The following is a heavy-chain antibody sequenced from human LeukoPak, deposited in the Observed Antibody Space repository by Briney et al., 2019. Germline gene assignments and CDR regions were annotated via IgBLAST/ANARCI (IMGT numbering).Heavy chain of an antibody. CDR2: ISAYNGKT. J-gene: IGHJ5*02. CDR3: ARDLSLIVVVPTPSKRTWFDP. Sequence: ASVKVSCKASGYTFTSYGISWVRQAPGQGLEWMGWISAYNGKTNYVQKLQGRVTMNRDTTTSTAYMETRSLRSDDTGVYDCARDLSLIVVVPTPSKRTWFDPWGQGTLVTVSS. CDR1: GYTFTSYG. D-gene: IGHD2-2*01. V-gene: IGHV1-18*04.